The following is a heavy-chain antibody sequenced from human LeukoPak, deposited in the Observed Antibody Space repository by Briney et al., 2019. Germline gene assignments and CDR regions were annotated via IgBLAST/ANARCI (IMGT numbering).Heavy chain of an antibody. Sequence: SETLSLTWTVPGGSISTYYWSWIRQHPGKGLEWIGYLYYSGSTNYNPSLKSRFTISVDTSKNQLSLKLSSVTAADTAVYYCARNYFGSGSYSGIFDYWGQGTLVTVSS. D-gene: IGHD3-10*01. CDR3: ARNYFGSGSYSGIFDY. CDR2: LYYSGST. V-gene: IGHV4-59*01. J-gene: IGHJ4*02. CDR1: GGSISTYY.